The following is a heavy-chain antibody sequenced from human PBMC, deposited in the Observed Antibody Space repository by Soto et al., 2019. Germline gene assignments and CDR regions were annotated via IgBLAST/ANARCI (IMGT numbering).Heavy chain of an antibody. J-gene: IGHJ6*02. D-gene: IGHD6-19*01. CDR2: ISYDGSNK. CDR3: ARPRPWLVSGHILSSGMDV. V-gene: IGHV3-30*03. CDR1: GFTFSSYG. Sequence: GGSLRLSCAASGFTFSSYGMHWVRQAPGKGLEWVAVISYDGSNKYYADSVKGRFTISRDNSKNTLYLQMNSLRAEDTAVYYCARPRPWLVSGHILSSGMDVWGQGTTVTVSS.